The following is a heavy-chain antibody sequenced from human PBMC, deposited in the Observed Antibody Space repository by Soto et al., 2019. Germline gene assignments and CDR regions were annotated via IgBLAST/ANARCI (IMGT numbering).Heavy chain of an antibody. CDR3: GKDRRYYSSSWPSY. Sequence: QGQLVESGGGVVQPGRSLRLSCAASGSNFSNYGIHWVRQVPGKGLEWVAVISYHGPYDPYTDSGRGRFTICRDNSKDTVYRQMNSLRAEDTAVYYCGKDRRYYSSSWPSYWGQGTLVTVSS. J-gene: IGHJ4*02. CDR2: ISYHGPYD. CDR1: GSNFSNYG. D-gene: IGHD6-13*01. V-gene: IGHV3-30*18.